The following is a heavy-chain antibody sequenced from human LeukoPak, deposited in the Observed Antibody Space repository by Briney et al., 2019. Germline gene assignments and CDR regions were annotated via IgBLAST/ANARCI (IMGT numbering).Heavy chain of an antibody. Sequence: ASEKVSCKASGYTFTSYDINWVRQATGQGLEWMGWMNPNSGNTGYAQKFQGRVTMTRNTSISTAYMELSSLRSEDTAVYYCARGHYKRITMIVVVKTLNNWFDPWGQGTLVTVSS. CDR1: GYTFTSYD. J-gene: IGHJ5*02. V-gene: IGHV1-8*01. D-gene: IGHD3-22*01. CDR2: MNPNSGNT. CDR3: ARGHYKRITMIVVVKTLNNWFDP.